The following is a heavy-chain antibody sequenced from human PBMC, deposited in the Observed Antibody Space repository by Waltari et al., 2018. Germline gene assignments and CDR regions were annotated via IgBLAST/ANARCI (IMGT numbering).Heavy chain of an antibody. J-gene: IGHJ4*02. V-gene: IGHV1-69*01. Sequence: QVQLVQSGAEVKKPGSSVKVSCKASGGTFSSYAISWVRQAPGQGLEWMGGIIPIFGTANYAQKFQGRVTITADESTSTAYMELSSLRAEDTAVYYCAKAMVRGVIIPSFDYWGQGTLVTVSS. CDR3: AKAMVRGVIIPSFDY. D-gene: IGHD3-10*01. CDR1: GGTFSSYA. CDR2: IIPIFGTA.